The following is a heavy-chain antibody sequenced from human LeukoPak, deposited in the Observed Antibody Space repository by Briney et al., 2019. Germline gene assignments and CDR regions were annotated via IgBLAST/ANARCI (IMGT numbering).Heavy chain of an antibody. CDR2: VSSGGDYT. D-gene: IGHD3-16*01. Sequence: GSLRLSFAASGFTFSSYAMSWVRPAPGKGLEWVSAVSSGGDYTYYADSVKGRFTISRDRSKNTMYLQMTSLRAEDTAAYYCAKVLRSGDLLGFDYWGQGTLVTVSS. CDR3: AKVLRSGDLLGFDY. V-gene: IGHV3-23*01. J-gene: IGHJ4*02. CDR1: GFTFSSYA.